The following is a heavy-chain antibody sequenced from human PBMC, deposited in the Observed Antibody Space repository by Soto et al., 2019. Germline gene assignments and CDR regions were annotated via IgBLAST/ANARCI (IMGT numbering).Heavy chain of an antibody. CDR3: AKWEVERPFDAFDI. CDR1: GCIFSNYA. D-gene: IGHD1-26*01. CDR2: ISGSGGST. V-gene: IGHV3-23*01. J-gene: IGHJ3*02. Sequence: EVQLLESGGGLVQPGGSLRLSCAASGCIFSNYAMSWVRQAPGKGLEWVSIISGSGGSTYYADSVKGRFTISGDNSKNTLYLQMNSLRAEDTAVYYCAKWEVERPFDAFDIWGQGTMVTVSS.